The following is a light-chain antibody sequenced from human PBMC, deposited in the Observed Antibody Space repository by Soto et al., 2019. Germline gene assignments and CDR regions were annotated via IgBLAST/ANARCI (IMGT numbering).Light chain of an antibody. CDR2: GAS. J-gene: IGKJ1*01. V-gene: IGKV3-20*01. Sequence: PGERVTLSCRASQSVSSSYLTWYQQKPGQAPRLLIYGASTRATSIPARFSGSGSGTDFTLTISGLEPEDFAVSYCQQYGSSGTFGQGTKVDIK. CDR1: QSVSSSY. CDR3: QQYGSSGT.